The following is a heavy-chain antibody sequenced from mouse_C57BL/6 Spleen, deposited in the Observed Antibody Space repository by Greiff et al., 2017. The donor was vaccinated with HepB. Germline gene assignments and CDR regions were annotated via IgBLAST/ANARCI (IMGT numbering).Heavy chain of an antibody. Sequence: QVHVKQPGAELVKPGASVKLSCKASGYTFTSYWMQWVKQRPGQGLEWIGEIDPSDSYTNYNQKFKGKATLTVDTSSSTAYMQLSSLTSEDSAVYYCARGYSNYEFAYWGQGTLVTVSA. CDR1: GYTFTSYW. CDR2: IDPSDSYT. D-gene: IGHD2-5*01. V-gene: IGHV1-50*01. CDR3: ARGYSNYEFAY. J-gene: IGHJ3*01.